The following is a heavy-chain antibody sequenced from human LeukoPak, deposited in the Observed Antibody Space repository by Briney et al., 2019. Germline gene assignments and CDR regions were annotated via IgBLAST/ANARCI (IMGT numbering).Heavy chain of an antibody. V-gene: IGHV3-7*01. CDR3: TSWGDTTAEYFQR. CDR2: INPDGRDT. D-gene: IGHD2-21*02. Sequence: PGESLRLSCVASGLTIGSRYMNWVRQAPGKGLEWVAHINPDGRDTYYVDSVKGRFTISRDNAQNSMYLQMNSLRVEDTAVYYCTSWGDTTAEYFQRWGQGTLVTVSS. J-gene: IGHJ1*01. CDR1: GLTIGSRY.